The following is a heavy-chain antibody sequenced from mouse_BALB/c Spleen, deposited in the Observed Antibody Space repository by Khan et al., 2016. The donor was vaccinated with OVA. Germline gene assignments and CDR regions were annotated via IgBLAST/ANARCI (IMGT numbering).Heavy chain of an antibody. Sequence: QIQLVQSGPELKKPGETVKISCKASGYTLIDYGMNWVKQAPGKGLKWMGWINTYTGEATYADDFKGRFAFSLETSASTAYLQINNLKTEDTATYFCSRSNGNCWFAYWGRGTLVTVSA. J-gene: IGHJ3*01. CDR3: SRSNGNCWFAY. CDR2: INTYTGEA. D-gene: IGHD2-1*01. CDR1: GYTLIDYG. V-gene: IGHV9-3-1*01.